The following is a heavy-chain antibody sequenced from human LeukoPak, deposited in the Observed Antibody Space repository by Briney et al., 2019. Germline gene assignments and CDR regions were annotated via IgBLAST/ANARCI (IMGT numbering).Heavy chain of an antibody. Sequence: PGRSLRLSCTASGFTFTDYTIHWVRQAPGKGLEWVAVISYDGSNKYYADSVKGRFTISRDNSKNTLYLQMNSLRAEDTAVYYCAKGGSIAVAGTDYWGQGTLVTVSS. CDR2: ISYDGSNK. CDR1: GFTFTDYT. J-gene: IGHJ4*02. V-gene: IGHV3-30-3*01. D-gene: IGHD6-19*01. CDR3: AKGGSIAVAGTDY.